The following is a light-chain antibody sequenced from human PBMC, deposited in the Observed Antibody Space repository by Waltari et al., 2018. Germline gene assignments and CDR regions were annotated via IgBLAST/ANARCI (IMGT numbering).Light chain of an antibody. V-gene: IGKV3-11*01. CDR3: QQRSDWPRT. CDR2: EAS. J-gene: IGKJ1*01. CDR1: RSVRSY. Sequence: EIVLTQSPATLSLSPGERATLSCRASRSVRSYLAWYQQKPGQAPRLLIYEASNRATGVPARFSGSGSGTDFTLTISSLEPEDFAVYFCQQRSDWPRTFGQGTKVEIK.